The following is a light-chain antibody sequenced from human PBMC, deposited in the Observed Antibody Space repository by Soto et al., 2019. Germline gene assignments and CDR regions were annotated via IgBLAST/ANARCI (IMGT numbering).Light chain of an antibody. CDR1: QSLVHSDGNSY. V-gene: IGKV2-24*01. CDR2: MIS. J-gene: IGKJ2*01. CDR3: MQATQPYS. Sequence: DFVMTQTPLSSPVTLGQPASISCRSSQSLVHSDGNSYLSWLHQRPGQPPRLLIYMISNRFSGVPDRFSGSGAWTDFTLKISRVEPEDVGVYYCMQATQPYSVGQGTKLEIK.